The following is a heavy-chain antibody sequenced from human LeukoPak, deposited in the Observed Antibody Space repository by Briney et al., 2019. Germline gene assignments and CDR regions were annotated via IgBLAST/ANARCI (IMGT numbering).Heavy chain of an antibody. CDR1: GLTFSSYA. CDR3: AKEIIRGVFIVGESHFDY. D-gene: IGHD3-10*01. J-gene: IGHJ4*02. Sequence: GGSLRLSCAASGLTFSSYAMSWVRQAPGKGLEWVSGISGSGGRTNYADSVKGRFTISRDNSKTTLYLLMNSLRAEDTATYYCAKEIIRGVFIVGESHFDYWGQGTLVTVSS. V-gene: IGHV3-23*01. CDR2: ISGSGGRT.